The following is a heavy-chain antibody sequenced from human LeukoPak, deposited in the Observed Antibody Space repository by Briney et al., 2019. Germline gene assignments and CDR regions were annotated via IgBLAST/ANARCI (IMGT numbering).Heavy chain of an antibody. CDR2: ISSSSSYI. Sequence: GGSLRLSCAASGFTFSSYSMNWVRQAPGKGLEWVSSISSSSSYIYYADSVKGRFTISRDNAKNSLHLQMNSLRAEDTAVYYCARDQYSSSWSPFDYWGQGTLVTVSS. CDR1: GFTFSSYS. V-gene: IGHV3-21*01. D-gene: IGHD6-13*01. CDR3: ARDQYSSSWSPFDY. J-gene: IGHJ4*02.